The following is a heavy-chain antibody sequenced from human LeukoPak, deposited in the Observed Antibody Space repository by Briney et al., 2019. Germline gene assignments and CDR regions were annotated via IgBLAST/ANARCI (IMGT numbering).Heavy chain of an antibody. CDR1: GFTFSSYW. D-gene: IGHD1-26*01. J-gene: IGHJ3*02. V-gene: IGHV3-74*01. CDR2: INNDGSRT. CDR3: ARGGSPPEALGDTFDI. Sequence: GGSLRLSCAASGFTFSSYWMHWVGQAPGKGLVWVSHINNDGSRTRYADSVKGRFTISRDNAKNTLYLQVNSLRAEDTAVYYCARGGSPPEALGDTFDIWGPGTMVTVSS.